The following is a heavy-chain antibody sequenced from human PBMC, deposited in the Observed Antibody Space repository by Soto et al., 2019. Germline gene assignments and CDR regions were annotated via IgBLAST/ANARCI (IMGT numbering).Heavy chain of an antibody. CDR2: ISYDGSNK. J-gene: IGHJ6*02. V-gene: IGHV3-30-3*01. Sequence: GGSLRLSCAASGFTFSSYAMHWVRQAPGKGLEWVSVISYDGSNKYYADSVKGRFTISRDNSKNTLYLQMNSLRAEDTAVYYCARDRIEWELLYYYYYYGMDVWGQGTTVTVSS. CDR3: ARDRIEWELLYYYYYYGMDV. CDR1: GFTFSSYA. D-gene: IGHD1-26*01.